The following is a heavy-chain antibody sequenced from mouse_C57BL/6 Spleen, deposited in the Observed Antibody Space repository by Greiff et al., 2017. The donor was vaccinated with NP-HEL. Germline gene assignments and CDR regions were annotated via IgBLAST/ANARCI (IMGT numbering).Heavy chain of an antibody. CDR2: ISYDGSN. V-gene: IGHV3-6*01. J-gene: IGHJ4*01. CDR3: ARGLLRLYAMDY. D-gene: IGHD1-1*01. CDR1: GYSITSGYY. Sequence: EVQLQESGPGLVKPSQSLSLTCSVTGYSITSGYYWNWIRQFPGNKLEWMGYISYDGSNNYKPSLKNRISITRDTSKNQFFLKLNSVTTEDTATYYCARGLLRLYAMDYWGQGTSVTVSS.